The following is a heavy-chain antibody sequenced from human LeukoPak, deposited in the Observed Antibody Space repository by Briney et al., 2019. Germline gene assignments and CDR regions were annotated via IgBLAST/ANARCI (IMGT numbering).Heavy chain of an antibody. Sequence: ASVKPSCKASGYTFTSYYMHWVRQAPGQGLEWMGIINPSGGSTSYAQKFQGRVTMTRDTSTSTVYMELSSLRSEDTAVYYCARDNMVRGVKRMAYYHYGMDLWGQGTRVTVSS. CDR3: ARDNMVRGVKRMAYYHYGMDL. J-gene: IGHJ6*02. V-gene: IGHV1-46*01. CDR1: GYTFTSYY. D-gene: IGHD3-10*01. CDR2: INPSGGST.